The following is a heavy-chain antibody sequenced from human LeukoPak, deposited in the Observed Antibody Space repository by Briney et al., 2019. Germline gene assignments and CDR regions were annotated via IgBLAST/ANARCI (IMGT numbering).Heavy chain of an antibody. CDR1: GYTFTSNC. CDR2: IYPRDGST. CDR3: ARDQEGFDY. V-gene: IGHV1-46*01. J-gene: IGHJ4*02. Sequence: GASVKVSCKASGYTFTSNCIHWVRQAPGQGLEWMGMIYPRDGSTSYAQKFQGRVTVTRDTSTSTVHMELSGLRSEDMAVYYCARDQEGFDYWGQGTLVTVSS.